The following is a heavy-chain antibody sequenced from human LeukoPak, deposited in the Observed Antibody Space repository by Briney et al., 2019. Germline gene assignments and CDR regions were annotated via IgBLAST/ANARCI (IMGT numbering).Heavy chain of an antibody. J-gene: IGHJ4*02. CDR1: GFTFSSYA. V-gene: IGHV3-23*01. Sequence: PGGSLRLSCAASGFTFSSYAMSWVRQAPGKGLEWVSAISGSGGSTYYADSVKGRFTISRDNSKNTLYLQMNSLRAEDTAVYYCAKVEDYYGSGSYAHWGQGTLVTVSS. CDR2: ISGSGGST. CDR3: AKVEDYYGSGSYAH. D-gene: IGHD3-10*01.